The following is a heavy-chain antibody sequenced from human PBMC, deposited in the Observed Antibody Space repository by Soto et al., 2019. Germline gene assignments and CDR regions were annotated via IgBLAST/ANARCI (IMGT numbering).Heavy chain of an antibody. V-gene: IGHV4-31*03. CDR2: IYYSGTT. J-gene: IGHJ3*02. D-gene: IGHD4-4*01. CDR1: GGSISSGGYY. Sequence: SETLSLTCTVSGGSISSGGYYWSWLRQHPGKGLEWIGYIYYSGTTYYNPSLKSRVTISVDTSKNQFSLKLSSVTAADTAVYYCARDKVTGDAFDIWGQGTMVTVSS. CDR3: ARDKVTGDAFDI.